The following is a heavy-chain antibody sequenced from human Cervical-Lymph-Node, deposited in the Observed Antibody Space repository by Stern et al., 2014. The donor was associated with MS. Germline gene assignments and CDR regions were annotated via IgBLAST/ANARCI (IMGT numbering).Heavy chain of an antibody. CDR1: GFTFSDYG. V-gene: IGHV3-33*01. Sequence: QVQLVQSGGGVVQPGGSLRLSCAASGFTFSDYGMHWVRQAPGKGLDWVAVIWYDGTKKFYAESVRGRFTISRDNSKNIVFLQMSSLRAEDTAVYYCAAVNYDILTGYFSDYWGQGTLVTVSS. D-gene: IGHD3-9*01. J-gene: IGHJ4*02. CDR3: AAVNYDILTGYFSDY. CDR2: IWYDGTKK.